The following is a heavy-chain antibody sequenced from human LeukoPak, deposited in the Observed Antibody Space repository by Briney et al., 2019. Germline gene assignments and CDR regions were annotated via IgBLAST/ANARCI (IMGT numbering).Heavy chain of an antibody. D-gene: IGHD1-26*01. V-gene: IGHV3-7*01. CDR1: GFTFSSYG. Sequence: PGGSLRLSCVVSGFTFSSYGMQWVRQAPGKGLEWVANIKEDGREKYYADSVKGRFTISRDNAKNSLYLQMNSLRGEDTAVYYCAKTIVGSNVFDIWGQGTLVTVSS. CDR2: IKEDGREK. CDR3: AKTIVGSNVFDI. J-gene: IGHJ3*02.